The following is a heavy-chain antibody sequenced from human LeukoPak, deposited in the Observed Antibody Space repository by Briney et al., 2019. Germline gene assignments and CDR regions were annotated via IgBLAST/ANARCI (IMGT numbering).Heavy chain of an antibody. CDR1: GFTFSSYS. Sequence: GGSLRLSGAASGFTFSSYSMSWIRQAPGKGLEWVSYISSSGSTIYYADSVKGRFTISRDNAKNSLYLQMNSLRAEDTAVYYCARMEGWELLLYYFDYWGQGTLVTVSS. CDR3: ARMEGWELLLYYFDY. V-gene: IGHV3-48*04. J-gene: IGHJ4*02. CDR2: ISSSGSTI. D-gene: IGHD1-26*01.